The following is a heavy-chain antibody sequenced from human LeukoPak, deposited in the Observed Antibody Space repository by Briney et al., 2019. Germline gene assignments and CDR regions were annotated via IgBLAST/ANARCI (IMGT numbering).Heavy chain of an antibody. D-gene: IGHD3-22*01. CDR1: GGSFSGYY. CDR3: ARGQSGEDYYDSSGSDFDY. Sequence: SETLSLTCAVYGGSFSGYYWSWIRPPPGKGLEWIGGINHSGSTNYNPSLKSRVTISVDTSKNQFSLKLISVTAADTAVYYCARGQSGEDYYDSSGSDFDYWGQGTLVTVSS. V-gene: IGHV4-34*01. J-gene: IGHJ4*02. CDR2: INHSGST.